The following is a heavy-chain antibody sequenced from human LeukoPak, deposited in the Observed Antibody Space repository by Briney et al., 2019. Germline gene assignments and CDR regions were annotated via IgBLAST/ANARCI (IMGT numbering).Heavy chain of an antibody. J-gene: IGHJ4*02. V-gene: IGHV4-39*01. CDR2: GSYSGST. D-gene: IGHD5-18*01. CDR1: GGSISSSSYY. CDR3: ARWGYSYGIDY. Sequence: SETLSLTCTVSGGSISSSSYYWGWIRQPPGKGLEWIGGGSYSGSTYYNPSLKSRVTASVDTSKNQFSLKLSSVTAADTAVYYCARWGYSYGIDYWGQGTLVTVSS.